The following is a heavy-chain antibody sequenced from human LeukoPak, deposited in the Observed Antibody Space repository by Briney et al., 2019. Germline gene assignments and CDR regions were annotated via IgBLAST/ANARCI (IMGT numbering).Heavy chain of an antibody. J-gene: IGHJ4*02. CDR1: GFTFNTYA. D-gene: IGHD7-27*01. Sequence: HPGGSLRLSCAASGFTFNTYAMHWVRQAPGKGLEWVAVVSYDGSNKYYADSVQGRFTVSRDNSKNTLYLQMNTLRAEDTAVYYCARDNNWGSTHYWGQGTLVTVSS. CDR2: VSYDGSNK. CDR3: ARDNNWGSTHY. V-gene: IGHV3-30-3*01.